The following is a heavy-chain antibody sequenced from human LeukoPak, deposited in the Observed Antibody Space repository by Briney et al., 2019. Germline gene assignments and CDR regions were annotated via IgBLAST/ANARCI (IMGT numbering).Heavy chain of an antibody. CDR3: VKDRDLDY. J-gene: IGHJ4*02. V-gene: IGHV3-53*04. CDR2: IYSGGTT. CDR1: GFIVSDNY. Sequence: PGGSLRPSCAGSGFIVSDNYMSWVRQAPGKGLEWVSVIYSGGTTYYADSVKGRFTVSRHDSKNTLYLQMNSLRTEDTAVYYCVKDRDLDYWGQGTLVTVSS.